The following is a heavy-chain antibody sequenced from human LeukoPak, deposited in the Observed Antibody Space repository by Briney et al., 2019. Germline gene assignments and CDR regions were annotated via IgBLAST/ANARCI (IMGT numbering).Heavy chain of an antibody. Sequence: GGSLRLSCAASGFTYSTYWMSWVRQAPGKGLEWVANINQGGSEKNYVASVKGRLTISRDNAKNSLYLQMNSLRAEDTAVYICARDSLGSGSYYDYWGQGTLVTVSS. CDR1: GFTYSTYW. D-gene: IGHD3-10*01. V-gene: IGHV3-7*01. CDR2: INQGGSEK. J-gene: IGHJ4*02. CDR3: ARDSLGSGSYYDY.